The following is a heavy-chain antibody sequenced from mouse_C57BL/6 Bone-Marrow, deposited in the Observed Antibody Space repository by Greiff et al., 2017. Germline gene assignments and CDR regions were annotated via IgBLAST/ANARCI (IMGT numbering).Heavy chain of an antibody. Sequence: EVQLVESGGGLVQPKGSLKLSCAASGFSFNTYAMNWVRQAPGKGLEWVARIRSKSNNYATYYADSVKERFTISRDDSESMLYLQMNNLKTEDTAMYYCVRPLITTDAMDYWGQGTSVTVSS. D-gene: IGHD1-2*01. J-gene: IGHJ4*01. CDR1: GFSFNTYA. CDR3: VRPLITTDAMDY. CDR2: IRSKSNNYAT. V-gene: IGHV10-1*01.